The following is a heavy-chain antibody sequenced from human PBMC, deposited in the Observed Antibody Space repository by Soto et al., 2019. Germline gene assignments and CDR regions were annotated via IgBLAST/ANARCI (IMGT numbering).Heavy chain of an antibody. V-gene: IGHV3-30-3*01. Sequence: PGGSLRLSCAASGFTFSSYAMHWVRQAPGKGLEWVAVVSYDGSNKYYADSVKGRFTISRDNSKNTLYLQMNSLRAEDTAVYYCARDAQVYDILTGYYPPPWFDPWGQGTLVTVSS. J-gene: IGHJ5*02. CDR3: ARDAQVYDILTGYYPPPWFDP. CDR2: VSYDGSNK. D-gene: IGHD3-9*01. CDR1: GFTFSSYA.